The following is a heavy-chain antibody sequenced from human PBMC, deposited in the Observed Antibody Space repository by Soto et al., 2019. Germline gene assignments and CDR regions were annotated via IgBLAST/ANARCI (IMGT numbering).Heavy chain of an antibody. D-gene: IGHD3-10*01. J-gene: IGHJ4*02. V-gene: IGHV1-69*02. Sequence: QVQLVQSGADVQRPGSSVRVSCKASGDTFNFYTINWVRQAPGQGLQWMGRTNPILSMSNYAPRFQGRVTMTADKSTSTAYMELSSLRSEDTAMYYCATSYGSGYRAFDSWGQGALVTVSS. CDR1: GDTFNFYT. CDR3: ATSYGSGYRAFDS. CDR2: TNPILSMS.